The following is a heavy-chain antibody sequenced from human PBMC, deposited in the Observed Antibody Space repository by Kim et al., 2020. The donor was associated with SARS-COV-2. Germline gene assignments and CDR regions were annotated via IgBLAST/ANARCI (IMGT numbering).Heavy chain of an antibody. CDR3: ARGGRRWLQFTALAINYYFDY. J-gene: IGHJ4*02. CDR1: GGSFSGYY. Sequence: SETLSLTCAVYGGSFSGYYWSWIRQPPGKGLEWIGEINHSGSTNYNPSLKSRVTISVDTSKNQFSLKLSSVTAADTAVYYCARGGRRWLQFTALAINYYFDYGGQGTLVTVSS. V-gene: IGHV4-34*01. D-gene: IGHD5-12*01. CDR2: INHSGST.